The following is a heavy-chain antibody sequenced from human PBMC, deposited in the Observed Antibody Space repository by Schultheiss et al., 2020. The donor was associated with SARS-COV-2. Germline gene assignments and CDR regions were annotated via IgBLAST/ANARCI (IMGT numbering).Heavy chain of an antibody. V-gene: IGHV3-48*04. CDR1: GFTFSSYW. D-gene: IGHD3-22*01. CDR2: ISSSGSTI. CDR3: ARTTSDSGRSGYWTYDY. Sequence: GGSLRLSCAASGFTFSSYWMHWVRQVPGKGLVWVSYISSSGSTIYYADSVKGRFTIYRDNDKNSLYLQMNSLRAEDTAVYYCARTTSDSGRSGYWTYDYWGQGTLVTVSS. J-gene: IGHJ4*02.